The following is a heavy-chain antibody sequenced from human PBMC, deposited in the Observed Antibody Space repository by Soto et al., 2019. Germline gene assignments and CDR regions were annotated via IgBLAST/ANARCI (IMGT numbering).Heavy chain of an antibody. D-gene: IGHD3-3*01. CDR2: IVPNVGTV. V-gene: IGHV1-69*06. CDR1: GGTLSSFINYP. Sequence: ASVKVSCKASGGTLSSFINYPINWVRQAPGQGLEWMGGIVPNVGTVNYAQEFQGRVTITADKSTGTAYMELSSLRSEDTALYYCARRDTSGFLRYFDNWGQGTLVTVSS. CDR3: ARRDTSGFLRYFDN. J-gene: IGHJ4*02.